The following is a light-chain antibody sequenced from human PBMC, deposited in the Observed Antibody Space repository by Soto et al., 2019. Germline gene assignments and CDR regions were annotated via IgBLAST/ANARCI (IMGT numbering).Light chain of an antibody. V-gene: IGKV3-15*01. CDR2: GAS. CDR3: QQYNQWPPYT. J-gene: IGKJ2*01. Sequence: EIVMTQSPAILSVSPGERATLPCRASQSVGRTLAWYQQKPGQSPRLLVYGASTRANGTPARFSGSGSGTEFTLTISTLQYQDVAVYYCQQYNQWPPYTFGHGTRVEMK. CDR1: QSVGRT.